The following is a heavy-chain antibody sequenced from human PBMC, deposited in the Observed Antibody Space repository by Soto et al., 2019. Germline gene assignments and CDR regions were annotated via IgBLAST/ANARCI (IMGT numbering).Heavy chain of an antibody. D-gene: IGHD6-6*01. CDR1: GGTFSSYT. CDR2: IIPILGIA. Sequence: GASVKVSCKASGGTFSSYTISWVRQAPGQGLEWMGRIIPILGIANYAQKFQGRVTITADKSTSTAYMELSSLRSEDTAEYYCARGRRGIIAARPKDWYYMDVWGKGTTVTVSS. V-gene: IGHV1-69*02. J-gene: IGHJ6*03. CDR3: ARGRRGIIAARPKDWYYMDV.